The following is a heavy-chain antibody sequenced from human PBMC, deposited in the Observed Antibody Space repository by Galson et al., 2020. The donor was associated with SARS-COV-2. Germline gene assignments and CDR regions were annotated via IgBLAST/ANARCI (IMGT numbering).Heavy chain of an antibody. CDR2: ISASSSYT. Sequence: GESLKISCAASGFKFKDYYMTWIRQAPGKGLEWISYISASSSYTNYADSVGGRFIISRDNAKNSLFLQMKNLRAEDTAVYYCARLNRSSLDHWGQGALVTVSS. CDR1: GFKFKDYY. D-gene: IGHD2-15*01. V-gene: IGHV3-11*06. J-gene: IGHJ4*02. CDR3: ARLNRSSLDH.